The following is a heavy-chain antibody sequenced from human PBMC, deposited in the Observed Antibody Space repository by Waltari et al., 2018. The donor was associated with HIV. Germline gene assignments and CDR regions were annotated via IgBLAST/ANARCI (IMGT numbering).Heavy chain of an antibody. J-gene: IGHJ1*01. V-gene: IGHV5-51*01. D-gene: IGHD3-16*02. CDR1: GYSFTSYW. Sequence: EVQLVQSGAEVKKPGESLKISCTGPGYSFTSYWIGWVRKMPGKGLEWMGNIYPGDSDTRYSPSFQGQVTISADKSISTAYLQWSSLKASDTAMYYCATTRLSDAEYFQHWGQGTLVTVSS. CDR2: IYPGDSDT. CDR3: ATTRLSDAEYFQH.